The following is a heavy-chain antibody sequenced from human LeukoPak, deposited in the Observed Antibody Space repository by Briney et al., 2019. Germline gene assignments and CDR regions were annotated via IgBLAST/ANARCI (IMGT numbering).Heavy chain of an antibody. CDR3: ARGLPYYDFWSGYYTVCYFDY. CDR1: GGSFSGYY. Sequence: PSETLSLTCAVYGGSFSGYYWSWIRQPPGKGLEWIGEINHSGSTNYNPSLKSRVTISVDTSKNQFSLKLSSVTAADTAVYYCARGLPYYDFWSGYYTVCYFDYWGQGTLVTVSS. V-gene: IGHV4-34*01. J-gene: IGHJ4*02. CDR2: INHSGST. D-gene: IGHD3-3*01.